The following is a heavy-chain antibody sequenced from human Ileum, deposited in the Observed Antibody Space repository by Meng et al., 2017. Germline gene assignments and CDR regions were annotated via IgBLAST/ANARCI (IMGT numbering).Heavy chain of an antibody. J-gene: IGHJ4*02. CDR2: IHYNGSN. CDR1: GDSFTDYY. Sequence: QLQLMPWGAGMLKPSETLSLTCNVYGDSFTDYYWNWIRQPPGKGLGWIGEIHYNGSNNYNPSLESRVTISEDTSQKQFSQRLSSVTAADTAVYYCARRIRGGSYLGWGQGTLVTVSS. D-gene: IGHD1-26*01. V-gene: IGHV4-34*01. CDR3: ARRIRGGSYLG.